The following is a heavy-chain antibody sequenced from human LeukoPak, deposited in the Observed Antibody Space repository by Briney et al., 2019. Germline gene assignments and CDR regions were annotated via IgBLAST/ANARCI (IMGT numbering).Heavy chain of an antibody. CDR1: GGSISGYY. D-gene: IGHD5-18*01. J-gene: IGHJ4*02. CDR3: AAVDTAMAFDY. V-gene: IGHV4-59*01. Sequence: SETLSLTCTVSGGSISGYYWSWIRQPPGKGLEWIGYIYYSGSTNYNPPLKSRVTISVDTSKNQFSLKLSSVTAADTAVYYCAAVDTAMAFDYWGQGTLVTVSS. CDR2: IYYSGST.